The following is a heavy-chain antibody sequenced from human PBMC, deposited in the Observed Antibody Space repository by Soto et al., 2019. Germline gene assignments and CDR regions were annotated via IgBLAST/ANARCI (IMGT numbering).Heavy chain of an antibody. CDR1: GGSISSGGYS. CDR3: ASSVRIPTVINY. V-gene: IGHV4-30-2*01. Sequence: SETLSLTCAVSGGSISSGGYSWSWIRQPPGKGLEWIGYLYHSGSTYYNPSLKSRVTISVDRSKNQFSLKLSSVTAADTAVYYGASSVRIPTVINYWGQGTLVTVSS. CDR2: LYHSGST. J-gene: IGHJ4*02. D-gene: IGHD4-17*01.